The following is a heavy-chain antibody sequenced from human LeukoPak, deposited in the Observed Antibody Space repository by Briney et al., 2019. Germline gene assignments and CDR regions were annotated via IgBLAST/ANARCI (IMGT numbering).Heavy chain of an antibody. CDR2: ISYSGNA. V-gene: IGHV4-39*07. J-gene: IGHJ4*02. Sequence: SETLSLTCAVSGGSVSSSKYLWGWIRQPPGKELEWIGSISYSGNADYNPSLRSRVTLSVDTSKDQFSLKLTSVTAADSAVYYCAGLGVMVLVYQFESWGQGTPVTVSS. D-gene: IGHD2-8*01. CDR3: AGLGVMVLVYQFES. CDR1: GGSVSSSKYL.